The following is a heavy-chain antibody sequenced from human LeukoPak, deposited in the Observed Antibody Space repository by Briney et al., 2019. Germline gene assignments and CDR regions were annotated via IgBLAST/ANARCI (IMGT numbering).Heavy chain of an antibody. D-gene: IGHD4-17*01. CDR2: IYTSGST. CDR3: AREGGGGVTVTTYYYYYYGMDV. Sequence: SETLSLTCTVSGGSISSYYWSWIRQPAGKGLEWIGRIYTSGSTNYNPSLKSRVTMSVDTSKNQFSLKLSSVTAADTAVYYWAREGGGGVTVTTYYYYYYGMDVWGQGTTVTVSS. J-gene: IGHJ6*02. CDR1: GGSISSYY. V-gene: IGHV4-4*07.